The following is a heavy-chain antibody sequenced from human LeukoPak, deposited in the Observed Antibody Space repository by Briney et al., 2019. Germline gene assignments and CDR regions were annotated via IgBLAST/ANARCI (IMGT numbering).Heavy chain of an antibody. Sequence: GGSLRLSCAASGFTLSDYWMSWVRQAPGKGLEWVANIKQDGSEKYYVDSVKGRFTISRDNAKNSLYLQMNSLRAEDTAVYYCASDYYSSSWGDYYYMDVWGKGTTVTVSS. CDR2: IKQDGSEK. D-gene: IGHD6-13*01. V-gene: IGHV3-7*01. J-gene: IGHJ6*03. CDR1: GFTLSDYW. CDR3: ASDYYSSSWGDYYYMDV.